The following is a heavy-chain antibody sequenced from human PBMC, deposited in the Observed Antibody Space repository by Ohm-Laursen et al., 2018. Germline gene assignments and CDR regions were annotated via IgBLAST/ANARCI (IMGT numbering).Heavy chain of an antibody. CDR3: ARDWCGITETTCWFDP. CDR1: GFTFSSYA. D-gene: IGHD1-7*01. V-gene: IGHV3-23*01. CDR2: ISGSGGST. J-gene: IGHJ5*02. Sequence: SLRLSCAASGFTFSSYAISWVRQAPGKGLAWVSAISGSGGSTCYADSVKGRFTISRDNSKNTLYLQMNSLKAEDTAVYYCARDWCGITETTCWFDPWGQGTLVTVSS.